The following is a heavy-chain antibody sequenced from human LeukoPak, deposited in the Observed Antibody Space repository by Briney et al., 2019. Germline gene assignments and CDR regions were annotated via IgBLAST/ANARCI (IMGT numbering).Heavy chain of an antibody. CDR3: ARMERWPPYYFDY. Sequence: SETLSLTCTVSGGSISSYYWSWIRQPPGKGLEWIGYTYYSGSTNYNPSLKSRVTISVDTSKNQFSLKLSSVTAADTAVYYCARMERWPPYYFDYWGQGTLVTVSS. J-gene: IGHJ4*02. D-gene: IGHD5-24*01. CDR2: TYYSGST. CDR1: GGSISSYY. V-gene: IGHV4-59*01.